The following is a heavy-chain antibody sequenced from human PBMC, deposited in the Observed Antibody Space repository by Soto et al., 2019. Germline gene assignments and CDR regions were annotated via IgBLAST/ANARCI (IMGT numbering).Heavy chain of an antibody. CDR1: GFTFSGSA. Sequence: GGSLRLSCAASGFTFSGSAMHWVRQASGKGLEWVGRIRSKANSYATAYAASVKGRFTISRDDSKNTAYLQMNSLKTEETAVYYCTRHHTTDFWSGFMDSLDFDPWGQGTLVTVSS. J-gene: IGHJ5*02. V-gene: IGHV3-73*01. CDR2: IRSKANSYAT. D-gene: IGHD3-3*01. CDR3: TRHHTTDFWSGFMDSLDFDP.